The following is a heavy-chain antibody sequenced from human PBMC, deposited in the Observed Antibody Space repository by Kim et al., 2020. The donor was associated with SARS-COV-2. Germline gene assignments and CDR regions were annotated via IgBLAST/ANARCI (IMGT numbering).Heavy chain of an antibody. V-gene: IGHV3-23*01. J-gene: IGHJ4*02. CDR1: GFSFSNYA. CDR3: ANGRGGVLAANEY. D-gene: IGHD2-2*01. Sequence: LSLTCAASGFSFSNYAMNWVRQAPGKGLEWVSGISGSGGSTYYADSVKGRFTISRDNSKNTLYLQMNSLRAEDTAIYYCANGRGGVLAANEYWGQGT. CDR2: ISGSGGST.